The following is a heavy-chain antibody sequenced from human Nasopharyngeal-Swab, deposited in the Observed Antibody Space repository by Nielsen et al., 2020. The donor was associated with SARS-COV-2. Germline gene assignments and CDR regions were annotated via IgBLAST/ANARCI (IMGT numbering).Heavy chain of an antibody. D-gene: IGHD3-3*01. CDR1: GFTFSSYW. J-gene: IGHJ6*02. Sequence: GESLKISCAASGFTFSSYWMSWVRQAPGKGLEWVVNIKQDGSEKYYVDSVKGRFTISRDNAKNSLYLQMNSLRAEDTALYYCAKDISDYWSGRYYGMDVWGQGTTVTVSS. CDR3: AKDISDYWSGRYYGMDV. V-gene: IGHV3-7*03. CDR2: IKQDGSEK.